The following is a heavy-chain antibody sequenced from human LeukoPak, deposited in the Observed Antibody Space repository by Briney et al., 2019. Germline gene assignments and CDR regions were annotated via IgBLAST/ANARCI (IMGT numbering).Heavy chain of an antibody. D-gene: IGHD2-15*01. Sequence: PSETLSLTCAVYGGSFSGYYWSWIRQPPGKGLEWIGEINHSGSTNYNPSLESRVTISVDTSKNQFSLKLSSVTAADTAVYYCASGYCSGGSCYDPWGQGTLVTVSS. CDR3: ASGYCSGGSCYDP. V-gene: IGHV4-34*01. CDR1: GGSFSGYY. J-gene: IGHJ5*02. CDR2: INHSGST.